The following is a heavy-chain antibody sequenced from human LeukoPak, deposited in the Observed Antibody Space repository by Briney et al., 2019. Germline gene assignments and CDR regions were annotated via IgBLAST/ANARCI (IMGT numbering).Heavy chain of an antibody. D-gene: IGHD6-6*01. CDR2: IYYSGST. V-gene: IGHV4-30-4*08. J-gene: IGHJ4*02. CDR3: AREGTARPLDY. CDR1: GGSISSYY. Sequence: SETLSLTCTVSGGSISSYYWSWIRQPPGKGLEWIGYIYYSGSTYYNPSLKSRVTISVDTSKNQFSLKLSSVTAADTAVYYCAREGTARPLDYWGQGTLVTVSS.